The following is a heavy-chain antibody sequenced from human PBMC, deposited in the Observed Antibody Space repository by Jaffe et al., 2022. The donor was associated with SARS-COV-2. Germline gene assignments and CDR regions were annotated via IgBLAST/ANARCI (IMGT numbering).Heavy chain of an antibody. CDR2: LYYSGST. CDR3: ARHRTNSNGVGSHPDY. V-gene: IGHV4-39*01. D-gene: IGHD3-10*01. Sequence: QLQLQESGPGLVKPSETLSLTCTVSGDSISRSGYYWGWIRQPPGKGLEWIGNLYYSGSTFYNPFLQSRVTMSVDTSKNQFSLRLSSVTAADTAIYYCARHRTNSNGVGSHPDYWGQGTLVTVSS. J-gene: IGHJ4*02. CDR1: GDSISRSGYY.